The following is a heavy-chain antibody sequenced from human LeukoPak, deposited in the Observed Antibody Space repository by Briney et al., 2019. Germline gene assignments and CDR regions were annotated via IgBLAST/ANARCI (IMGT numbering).Heavy chain of an antibody. CDR2: IYSDNT. CDR3: AKGRAGNYYYDSSDY. CDR1: GFTVSSNS. D-gene: IGHD3-22*01. V-gene: IGHV3-53*01. J-gene: IGHJ4*02. Sequence: GSLRLSCTVSGFTVSSNSMSWVRQAPGKGLEWVSFIYSDNTHYSDSVKGRFTISRDNSKNTLYLQMNSLRAEDTAVYYCAKGRAGNYYYDSSDYWGQGTLVTVSS.